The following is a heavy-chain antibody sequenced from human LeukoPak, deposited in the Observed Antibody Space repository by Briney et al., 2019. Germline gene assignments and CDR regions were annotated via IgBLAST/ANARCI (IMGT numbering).Heavy chain of an antibody. CDR3: ARRRDGYNYPDAFDI. CDR2: IYPRDADT. V-gene: IGHV5-51*01. D-gene: IGHD5-24*01. Sequence: GESLKISCKGSGYSFTSYWIGWVRQMPGKGLEWMGIIYPRDADTRYSPSFQGQVTISTDKSISTAYLQWSSLKASDTAIYYCARRRDGYNYPDAFDIWGQGTMVTVSS. J-gene: IGHJ3*02. CDR1: GYSFTSYW.